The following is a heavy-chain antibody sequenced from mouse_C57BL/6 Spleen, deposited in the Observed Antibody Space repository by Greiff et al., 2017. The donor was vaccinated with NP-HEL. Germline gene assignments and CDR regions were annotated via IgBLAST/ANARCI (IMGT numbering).Heavy chain of an antibody. CDR1: GYTFTEYT. D-gene: IGHD2-5*01. J-gene: IGHJ2*01. CDR2: FYPGSGSI. CDR3: ARHEDTFYYSNYGYFDY. Sequence: QVQLQQSGAELVKPGASVKLSCKASGYTFTEYTIHWVKQRSGQGLEWIGWFYPGSGSIKYNEKFKDKATLTADKSSSTVYMELSRLTSEDSAVYFCARHEDTFYYSNYGYFDYWGQGTTLTVSS. V-gene: IGHV1-62-2*01.